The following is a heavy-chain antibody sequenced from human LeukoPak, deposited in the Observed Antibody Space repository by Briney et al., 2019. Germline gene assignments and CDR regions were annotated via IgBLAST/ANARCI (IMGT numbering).Heavy chain of an antibody. CDR1: GFTFSSYE. CDR3: AREFSSSWPALDY. J-gene: IGHJ4*02. D-gene: IGHD6-13*01. Sequence: PGGSLRLSCAASGFTFSSYEMNWVRQAPGKGLEWVSYISSSGSTIYYADSVKGRFTISGDNAKNSLYLQMNSLRAEDTAVYYCAREFSSSWPALDYWGQGTLVTVSS. CDR2: ISSSGSTI. V-gene: IGHV3-48*03.